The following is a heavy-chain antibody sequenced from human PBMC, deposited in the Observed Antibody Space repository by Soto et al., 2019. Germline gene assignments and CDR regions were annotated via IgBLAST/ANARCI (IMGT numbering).Heavy chain of an antibody. CDR2: IIPIFGTA. D-gene: IGHD5-18*01. J-gene: IGHJ6*02. Sequence: SVKVSCKASGGTFSSYAISWVRQAPGQGLEWMGGIIPIFGTANYAQKFQGRVTITADESTSTAYMELSSLRSEDTAVYYCARGLAMRDTAMVDPYYYYYGMDVWGQGTTVTAP. V-gene: IGHV1-69*13. CDR1: GGTFSSYA. CDR3: ARGLAMRDTAMVDPYYYYYGMDV.